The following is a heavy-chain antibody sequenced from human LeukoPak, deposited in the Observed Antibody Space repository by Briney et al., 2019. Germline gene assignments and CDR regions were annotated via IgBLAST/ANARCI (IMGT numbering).Heavy chain of an antibody. CDR1: GFTFSRYG. V-gene: IGHV3-23*01. D-gene: IGHD3-10*01. Sequence: GGSLRLSCAASGFTFSRYGMNWVRQAPGKGLDWVSGISGSGARTDYADSMKGRFTISRDNAKNSLYLQMNSLRAEDTALYYCAAGEGVGDWGQGTLVTVSS. CDR3: AAGEGVGD. CDR2: ISGSGART. J-gene: IGHJ4*02.